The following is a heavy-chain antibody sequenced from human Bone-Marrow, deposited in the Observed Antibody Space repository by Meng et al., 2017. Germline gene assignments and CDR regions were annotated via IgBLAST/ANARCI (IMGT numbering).Heavy chain of an antibody. V-gene: IGHV3-9*01. D-gene: IGHD2-15*01. Sequence: SLKISCAASGFTFDDYAMHWVRQAPGKGLEWVSGISWNSGSIGYADSVKGRFTISRDNAKNTLYLQMNSLRAEDTAVYYCARGSPPSPIYFDYWGQGTLVTVSS. CDR2: ISWNSGSI. J-gene: IGHJ4*02. CDR1: GFTFDDYA. CDR3: ARGSPPSPIYFDY.